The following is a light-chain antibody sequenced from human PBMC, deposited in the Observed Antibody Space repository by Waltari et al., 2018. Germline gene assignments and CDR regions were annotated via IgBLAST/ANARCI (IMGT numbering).Light chain of an antibody. CDR2: DVN. Sequence: QSALTQPASVSGSPGQSITISCTGTSSNVGGYTLSPWYQQHPGKAPQVIIYDVNKRPPGISHRFSGSKSGNTASLTISGLQADDESDYYCCSYAGDSTLIFGGGTKLTVL. CDR3: CSYAGDSTLI. V-gene: IGLV2-23*02. J-gene: IGLJ2*01. CDR1: SSNVGGYTL.